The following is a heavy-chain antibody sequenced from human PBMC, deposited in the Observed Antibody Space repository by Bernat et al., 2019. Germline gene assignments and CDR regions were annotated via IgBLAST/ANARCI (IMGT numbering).Heavy chain of an antibody. V-gene: IGHV1-18*01. Sequence: QVQLVQSGAEVKKPGASVKVSCKASGYTFTSYGISWVRQAPGQGLEWMGWISAYNGNTNYAQKLQGRVTMTTDTSTSTAYMELRSLRSDDTAVYYCARDIPVGTLLDYYDSSGYYAPGDYYYYGMDVWGQGTTVTVSS. J-gene: IGHJ6*02. CDR2: ISAYNGNT. CDR1: GYTFTSYG. CDR3: ARDIPVGTLLDYYDSSGYYAPGDYYYYGMDV. D-gene: IGHD3-22*01.